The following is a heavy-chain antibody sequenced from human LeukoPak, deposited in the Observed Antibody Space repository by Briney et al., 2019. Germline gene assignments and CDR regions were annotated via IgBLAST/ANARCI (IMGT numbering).Heavy chain of an antibody. J-gene: IGHJ4*02. V-gene: IGHV3-7*01. CDR2: IKQDGSEK. CDR3: SRDSKYDRNDGSHY. D-gene: IGHD1-1*01. CDR1: GFTFSSYW. Sequence: PGGSLRLSCAASGFTFSSYWMSWVRQAPGKGLEWVANIKQDGSEKYYVDSVKGRFTISRDNAKNSLYLQMNSLRAEDTAVYYWSRDSKYDRNDGSHYWGQGTLVTVSS.